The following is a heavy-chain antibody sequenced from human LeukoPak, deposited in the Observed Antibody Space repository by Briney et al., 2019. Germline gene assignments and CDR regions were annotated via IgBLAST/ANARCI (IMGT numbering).Heavy chain of an antibody. J-gene: IGHJ6*02. V-gene: IGHV3-21*01. D-gene: IGHD2-15*01. CDR2: ISSSSSYI. CDR1: GFTFSSYS. Sequence: PGGSLRLSCAASGFTFSSYSMNWVRRAPGKGLEWVSSISSSSSYIYYADSVKGRFTISRDNAKNSLYLQMNSLRAEDTAVYYCARGEGYCSGGSCYSVKAYYGMDVWGQGTTVTVSS. CDR3: ARGEGYCSGGSCYSVKAYYGMDV.